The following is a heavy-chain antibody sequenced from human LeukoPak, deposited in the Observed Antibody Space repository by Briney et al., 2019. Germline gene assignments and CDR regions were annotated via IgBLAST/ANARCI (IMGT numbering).Heavy chain of an antibody. CDR3: ARGGVLLAGKKFDY. D-gene: IGHD6-13*01. CDR2: ISVSGGST. V-gene: IGHV3-23*01. J-gene: IGHJ4*02. CDR1: GFIFSTYV. Sequence: GGSLRLSCVASGFIFSTYVMSWVRQAPGKGLEWVSGISVSGGSTYYADSVKGRFTISRDNSKNTLYLQMNSLRAEDTAVYYCARGGVLLAGKKFDYWGKGILVTVSS.